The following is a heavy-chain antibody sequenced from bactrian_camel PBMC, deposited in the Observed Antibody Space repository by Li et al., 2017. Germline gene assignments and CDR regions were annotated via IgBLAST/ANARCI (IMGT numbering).Heavy chain of an antibody. Sequence: DVQLVESGGGLVQPGGSLRLSCAASGFTFSAYAMSWVRLRLAPGQRVEWVSTIDPGGGNTRYADSVKGRFTISRDNAKNTLYLQLTSLKTEDTAMYYCAPTVVPDCWGQGTQVTVS. V-gene: IGHV3S42*01. CDR1: GFTFSAYA. J-gene: IGHJ4*01. CDR3: APTVVPDC. CDR2: IDPGGGNT. D-gene: IGHD5*01.